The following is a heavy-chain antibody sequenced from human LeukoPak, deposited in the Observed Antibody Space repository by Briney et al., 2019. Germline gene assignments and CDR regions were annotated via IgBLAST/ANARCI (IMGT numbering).Heavy chain of an antibody. CDR1: GFIVSANY. V-gene: IGHV3-53*01. CDR2: IYSGGTT. Sequence: PGGSLGLSCAASGFIVSANYMSWVRQAPGKGLEWVSVIYSGGTTYYADSVKGRFTISRDNSKNTLYLQMNSLRAEDTAVYYCARDLTADSYAFDVWGQGTMVTVSS. J-gene: IGHJ3*01. CDR3: ARDLTADSYAFDV. D-gene: IGHD2-21*02.